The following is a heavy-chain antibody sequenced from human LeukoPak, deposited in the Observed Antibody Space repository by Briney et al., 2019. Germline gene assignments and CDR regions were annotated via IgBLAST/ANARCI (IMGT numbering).Heavy chain of an antibody. CDR1: GYTFTGYY. Sequence: ASVKVSCKASGYTFTGYYMHWVRQAPGQGLEWMGWINPNSGGTNYAQKFQGRVTMTRDTSISTAYMELSRLRSDDTAVYYCARASPVAGNFDYWGQGTLVTVSS. J-gene: IGHJ4*02. CDR3: ARASPVAGNFDY. CDR2: INPNSGGT. D-gene: IGHD6-19*01. V-gene: IGHV1-2*02.